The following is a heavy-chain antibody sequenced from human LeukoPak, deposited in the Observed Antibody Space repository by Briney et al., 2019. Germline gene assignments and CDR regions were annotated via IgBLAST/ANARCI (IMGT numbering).Heavy chain of an antibody. CDR1: GYTFTSHA. D-gene: IGHD6-6*01. CDR3: ARLKRGGTYSSSSVLFDY. CDR2: ISAYNGNT. Sequence: GASVKVSCKASGYTFTSHAMHWVRQAPGQRLEWLGWISAYNGNTNYAQKLQGRVTMTTDTSTSTAYMELRSLRSDDTAVYYCARLKRGGTYSSSSVLFDYWGQGTLVTVSS. V-gene: IGHV1-18*01. J-gene: IGHJ4*02.